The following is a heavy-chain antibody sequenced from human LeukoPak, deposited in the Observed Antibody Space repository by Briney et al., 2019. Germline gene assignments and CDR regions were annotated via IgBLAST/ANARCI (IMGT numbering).Heavy chain of an antibody. Sequence: GGSLRLSCAAPGFTFSNYGMHWVRQAPGKGLEWVAVISYDGSNKYYADSVKGRFTISRDNSKNTLYLQMNSLRAEDTAVYYCAKDLSGSFDPWGQGTLVTVSS. V-gene: IGHV3-30*18. CDR3: AKDLSGSFDP. CDR2: ISYDGSNK. J-gene: IGHJ5*02. D-gene: IGHD5-12*01. CDR1: GFTFSNYG.